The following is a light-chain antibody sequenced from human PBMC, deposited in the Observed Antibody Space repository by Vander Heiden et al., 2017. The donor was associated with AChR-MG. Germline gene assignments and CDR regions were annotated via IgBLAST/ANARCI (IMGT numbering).Light chain of an antibody. CDR3: QQYGSSPRIT. V-gene: IGKV3-20*01. CDR1: QSVSSSY. Sequence: DIVLTQSPGTLSLSPGERATLSCRASQSVSSSYLAWYQQKPGQAPRLLIYGASSRATDIPDRFSGSGSGTDFTLTISRLEPEDFAVYYCQQYGSSPRITFGQGTRLEIK. CDR2: GAS. J-gene: IGKJ5*01.